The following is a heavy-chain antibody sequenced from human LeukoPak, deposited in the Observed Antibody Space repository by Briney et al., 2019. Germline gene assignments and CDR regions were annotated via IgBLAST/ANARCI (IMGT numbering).Heavy chain of an antibody. CDR2: IYYSGSS. Sequence: SETLSLTCTVSGGSISSSGYYWGWIRQPPGKGLEWIGSIYYSGSSYYNPSLKSRVTIFVDTSKNQFSLNLSSVTAADMAVYYCARHFTDYNSGLPTGLDNWGQGTLVTVSS. V-gene: IGHV4-39*01. CDR3: ARHFTDYNSGLPTGLDN. D-gene: IGHD1-1*01. J-gene: IGHJ4*02. CDR1: GGSISSSGYY.